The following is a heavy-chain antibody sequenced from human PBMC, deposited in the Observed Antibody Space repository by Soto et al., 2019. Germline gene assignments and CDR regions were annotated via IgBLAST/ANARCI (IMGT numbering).Heavy chain of an antibody. J-gene: IGHJ4*02. CDR2: ISYDGSSE. V-gene: IGHV3-30*18. CDR3: AKGGVVGDTGIDY. CDR1: GFTFSSYW. Sequence: VQLVESGGGLVQPGGSLRLSCAASGFTFSSYWMSWVRQAPGRGLEWVSAISYDGSSEYFADSVKGRFIISRDNSKNTLYLQMNSLRADDTAVYYCAKGGVVGDTGIDYWGQGILVTVSS. D-gene: IGHD1-26*01.